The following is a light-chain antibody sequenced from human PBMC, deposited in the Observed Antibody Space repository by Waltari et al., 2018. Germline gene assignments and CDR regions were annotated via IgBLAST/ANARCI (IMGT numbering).Light chain of an antibody. Sequence: QSALTQPASVSGSPGQSITISCTGTSSDVGSYHLVSWYQQHPGKAPNLMIYEDNKRPSGVSNRFSGSKSGNTASLTISGLQAEDEADYYCCSYAGSAIWVFGGGTKLTVL. V-gene: IGLV2-23*01. CDR1: SSDVGSYHL. J-gene: IGLJ3*02. CDR3: CSYAGSAIWV. CDR2: EDN.